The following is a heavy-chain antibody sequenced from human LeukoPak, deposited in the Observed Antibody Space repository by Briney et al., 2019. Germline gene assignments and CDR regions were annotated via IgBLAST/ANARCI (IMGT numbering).Heavy chain of an antibody. J-gene: IGHJ6*03. Sequence: SETLSLTCTVSGGSISSSSYYWGWIRQPPGKGLEWIGSIYYSGSTYYNPSLKSRVTISVDTSKKQFSLKLSSVTAADTAVYYCARVSNLDYYYYMDVWGKGTTVTVSS. V-gene: IGHV4-39*07. CDR1: GGSISSSSYY. CDR2: IYYSGST. CDR3: ARVSNLDYYYYMDV.